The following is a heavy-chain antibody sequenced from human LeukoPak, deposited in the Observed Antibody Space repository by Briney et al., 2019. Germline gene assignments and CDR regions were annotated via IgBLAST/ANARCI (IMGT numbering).Heavy chain of an antibody. J-gene: IGHJ5*02. V-gene: IGHV3-30-3*01. CDR2: ISYDGSNK. CDR1: GFTFSSYS. D-gene: IGHD6-13*01. CDR3: AKDSASTWYVGENWIDP. Sequence: GGSLRLSCAASGFTFSSYSMYWVRQAPGKGLDWVAVISYDGSNKYYADSVKGRFTISRDNSKNTLYLQMNNLRGEDTAVYYCAKDSASTWYVGENWIDPWGQGTQVTVSS.